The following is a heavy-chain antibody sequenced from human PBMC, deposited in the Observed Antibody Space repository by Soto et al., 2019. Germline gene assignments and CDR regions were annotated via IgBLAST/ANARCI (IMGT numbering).Heavy chain of an antibody. Sequence: PSETLSLTCSVSGGSIGSSSYYFGWIRQPPGKGLEWIGSLYYTGTTYYNSSLKSRVTISADKSQNQFSLRLSSVTAADTAVYYCAKSPDLVTMIVVVYFDYWGQGTPVTVSS. J-gene: IGHJ4*02. V-gene: IGHV4-39*01. CDR1: GGSIGSSSYY. CDR2: LYYTGTT. CDR3: AKSPDLVTMIVVVYFDY. D-gene: IGHD3-22*01.